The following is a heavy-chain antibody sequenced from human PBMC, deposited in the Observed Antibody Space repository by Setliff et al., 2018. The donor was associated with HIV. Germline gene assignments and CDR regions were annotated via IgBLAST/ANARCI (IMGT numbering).Heavy chain of an antibody. CDR2: IHYSGST. V-gene: IGHV4-39*01. CDR1: GGSISSDSYY. D-gene: IGHD6-19*01. CDR3: ARGVYSSGWYLLTRLDP. Sequence: SETLSLTCTVSGGSISSDSYYWGWIRQPPGKGLEWIASIHYSGSTYDSPSVRSRVAIFVDTSKNQFTLRLTSVTAADTAVYYCARGVYSSGWYLLTRLDPWGQGVLVTVSS. J-gene: IGHJ5*02.